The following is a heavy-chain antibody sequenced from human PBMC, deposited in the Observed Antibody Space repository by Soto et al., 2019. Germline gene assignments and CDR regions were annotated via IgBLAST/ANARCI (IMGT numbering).Heavy chain of an antibody. Sequence: SETLSLTCAVSGASINSSEWWNWVRQPPGKGLEWIGEIYHGGKIYYNPSLKSRVTISIDKSKNQFSLLLTSVTAADTAVYYCAREGVAHYYYYGMDIWGQGTPVTVSS. CDR2: IYHGGKI. CDR3: AREGVAHYYYYGMDI. D-gene: IGHD5-12*01. J-gene: IGHJ6*02. V-gene: IGHV4-4*02. CDR1: GASINSSEW.